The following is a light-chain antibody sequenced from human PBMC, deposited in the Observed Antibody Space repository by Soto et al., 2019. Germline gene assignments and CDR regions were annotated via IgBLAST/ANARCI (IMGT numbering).Light chain of an antibody. CDR1: SSDVGGFDY. V-gene: IGLV2-14*03. J-gene: IGLJ2*01. CDR2: DVI. CDR3: SSFTSSTTEV. Sequence: QSALTQPASASGSPGQSITISCTGTSSDVGGFDYVSWYQQHPGKAPKLMIYDVINRPSGVSDRFSGSKSANTASLTISGLQAEDEAHYYCSSFTSSTTEVFGGGTKLTVL.